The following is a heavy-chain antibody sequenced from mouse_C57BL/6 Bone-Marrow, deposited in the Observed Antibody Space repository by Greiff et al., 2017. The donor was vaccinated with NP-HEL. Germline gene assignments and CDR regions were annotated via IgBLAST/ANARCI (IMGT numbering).Heavy chain of an antibody. CDR2: ISNLAYSI. D-gene: IGHD1-1*01. CDR3: ARRDTTVAYWYFDV. J-gene: IGHJ1*03. CDR1: GFTFSDYG. V-gene: IGHV5-15*04. Sequence: EVKLVESGGGLVQPGGSLKLSCAASGFTFSDYGMAWVRQAPRKGPEWVAFISNLAYSIYYADTVTGRFTISRENAKNTLYLEMSSLRSEDTAMYYCARRDTTVAYWYFDVWGTGTTVTVSS.